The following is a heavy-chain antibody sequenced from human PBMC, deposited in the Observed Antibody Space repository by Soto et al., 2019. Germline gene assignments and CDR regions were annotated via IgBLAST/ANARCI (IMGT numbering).Heavy chain of an antibody. CDR2: ISNSDSTT. D-gene: IGHD4-17*01. V-gene: IGHV3-48*03. CDR1: GFTFSSYD. Sequence: GGSLRLSCAASGFTFSSYDMNWVRQAPGKGLEWVSSISNSDSTTHYADSVKGRFTISRGNAKNSLYLQMNSLRAEGTAVYYCARDPPTTGGMDVWGQGTTVTVSS. J-gene: IGHJ6*02. CDR3: ARDPPTTGGMDV.